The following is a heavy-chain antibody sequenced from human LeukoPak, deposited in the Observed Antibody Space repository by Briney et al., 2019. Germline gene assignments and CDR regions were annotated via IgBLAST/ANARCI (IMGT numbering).Heavy chain of an antibody. CDR1: GYTFTSYG. D-gene: IGHD3-22*01. CDR3: ARDVDSYDSSGNFDY. Sequence: GASVKVSCQASGYTFTSYGISWVRQAPGQGLEWMGWISAYNGNTHYAQKLQGRVTMTTDTSTSTAYMELRSLRSDDTAVYYCARDVDSYDSSGNFDYWGEGTLVTVSS. J-gene: IGHJ4*02. V-gene: IGHV1-18*01. CDR2: ISAYNGNT.